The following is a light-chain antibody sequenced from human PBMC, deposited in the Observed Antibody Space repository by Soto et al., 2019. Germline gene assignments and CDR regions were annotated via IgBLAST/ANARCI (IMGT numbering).Light chain of an antibody. CDR3: QQYGNSRWT. CDR2: GSS. V-gene: IGKV3-20*01. CDR1: QSVGSAY. Sequence: EIVLTQSPGTLSLSPGERATLSCRASQSVGSAYLAWYQHKPGQAPRLLIYGSSSRATGIPDRISGSGSGTDFTRTISRLEPEDFAVYYCQQYGNSRWTFGQGTKVE. J-gene: IGKJ1*01.